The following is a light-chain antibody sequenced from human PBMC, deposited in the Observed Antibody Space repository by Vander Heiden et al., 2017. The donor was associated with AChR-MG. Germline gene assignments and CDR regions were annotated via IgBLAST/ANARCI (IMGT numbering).Light chain of an antibody. V-gene: IGKV1-39*01. Sequence: DIQMTPSPSSLSASVGDRVTITCRASQSISSYLNWYQQKPGKAPKLLIYAASSLQSGVPSRFSGSGSGTDFTLTISRLQPEDFATYYCQQRDSTLWTFGQRTKVEIK. CDR3: QQRDSTLWT. CDR1: QSISSY. CDR2: AAS. J-gene: IGKJ1*01.